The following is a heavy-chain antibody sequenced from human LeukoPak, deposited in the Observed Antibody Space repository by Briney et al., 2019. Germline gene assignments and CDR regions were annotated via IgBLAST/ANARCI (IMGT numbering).Heavy chain of an antibody. D-gene: IGHD5-12*01. CDR3: ARDRGYLSYYCGMDV. CDR1: GGSISSGDYY. Sequence: SETLSLTCTVSGGSISSGDYYWSWLRQPPGKGLEWIGYIYYSGSTYYNPSLKSRVTISVDTSKNQFSLKLSSVTAADTAVYYCARDRGYLSYYCGMDVWGQGTTVTVSS. J-gene: IGHJ6*02. CDR2: IYYSGST. V-gene: IGHV4-30-4*01.